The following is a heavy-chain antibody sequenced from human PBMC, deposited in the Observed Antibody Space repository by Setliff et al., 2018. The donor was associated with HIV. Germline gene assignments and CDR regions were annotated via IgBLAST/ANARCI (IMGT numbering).Heavy chain of an antibody. Sequence: SETLSLTCSVSGYSISRNYYWGWIRQSPGKGLEWIASMHGSGNTHYNPSLQSRITIPMDTSKNQFSLTLSSVTAADTAIYFCMRDGSRTTGMTGYYYGVDVWGQGTTVTVSS. CDR2: MHGSGNT. J-gene: IGHJ6*02. CDR3: MRDGSRTTGMTGYYYGVDV. D-gene: IGHD1-1*01. V-gene: IGHV4-38-2*02. CDR1: GYSISRNYY.